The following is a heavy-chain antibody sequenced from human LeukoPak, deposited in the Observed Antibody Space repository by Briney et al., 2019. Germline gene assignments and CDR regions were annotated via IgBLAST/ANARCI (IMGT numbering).Heavy chain of an antibody. Sequence: GGSLRLSCAASDFSLSSFWMSWVRQAPGKGLEWVSYIRSSGSTTYYADSVKGRFTISRDNAKDSLYLQMNSLRAEDTAVYYCVRVGNSLNYFDCWGQGTLVTVSS. J-gene: IGHJ4*02. CDR1: DFSLSSFW. CDR3: VRVGNSLNYFDC. V-gene: IGHV3-48*03. CDR2: IRSSGSTT. D-gene: IGHD3-16*01.